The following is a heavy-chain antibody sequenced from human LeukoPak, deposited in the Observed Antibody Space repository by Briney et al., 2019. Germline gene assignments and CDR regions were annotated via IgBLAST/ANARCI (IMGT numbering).Heavy chain of an antibody. J-gene: IGHJ3*02. D-gene: IGHD4-11*01. CDR3: ARGLSRLQNDAFDI. V-gene: IGHV1-8*03. CDR1: GYTFTSYD. CDR2: MNPNSGNT. Sequence: GASVKVSCKASGYTFTSYDINWVRQATGQGLEWMGWMNPNSGNTGYAQKFQGRVTITRNTSISTAYMELSSLRSEDTAVYYCARGLSRLQNDAFDIWGQGTMVTVSS.